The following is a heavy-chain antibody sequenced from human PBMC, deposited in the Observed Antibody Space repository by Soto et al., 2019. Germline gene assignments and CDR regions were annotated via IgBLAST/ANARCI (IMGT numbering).Heavy chain of an antibody. D-gene: IGHD6-19*01. J-gene: IGHJ4*02. CDR2: IIPIFGTA. Sequence: SVKVSCKASGGTFSSYAISWVRQAPGQGLEWMGGIIPIFGTANYAQKFQGRVTITADESTSTAYMELSSLRSEDTAVYYCARDDSGWSEGFDHWGQGTLVTVSS. CDR1: GGTFSSYA. V-gene: IGHV1-69*13. CDR3: ARDDSGWSEGFDH.